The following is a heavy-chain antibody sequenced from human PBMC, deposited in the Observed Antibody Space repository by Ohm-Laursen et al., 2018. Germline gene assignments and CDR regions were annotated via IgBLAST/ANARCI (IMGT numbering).Heavy chain of an antibody. V-gene: IGHV3-7*01. D-gene: IGHD2-8*01. CDR2: IKEDGSVK. CDR3: ARDLRYCSDGVCHYYNYGMDV. CDR1: GFTFSSYW. Sequence: SLRLSCAASGFTFSSYWMTWVRQASGKGLEWVANIKEDGSVKQYVDSVKGRFTISRDNAKNSLYLQMNSLRVEDTAVYYCARDLRYCSDGVCHYYNYGMDVWGQGTTVTVSS. J-gene: IGHJ6*02.